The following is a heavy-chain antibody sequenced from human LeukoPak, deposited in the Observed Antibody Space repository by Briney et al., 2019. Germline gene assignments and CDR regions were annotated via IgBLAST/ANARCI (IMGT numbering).Heavy chain of an antibody. J-gene: IGHJ6*02. CDR2: FDPEDGET. V-gene: IGHV1-24*01. D-gene: IGHD3-10*01. CDR3: ATHPPFMVRGVIDFDYYYYGMDV. Sequence: GASVRVSCKVSGYTLTELSMHWVRQAPGKGLVWMGGFDPEDGETIYAQKFQGRVTMTEDTSTDTAYMELSSLRSEDTAVYYCATHPPFMVRGVIDFDYYYYGMDVWGQGTTVTVSS. CDR1: GYTLTELS.